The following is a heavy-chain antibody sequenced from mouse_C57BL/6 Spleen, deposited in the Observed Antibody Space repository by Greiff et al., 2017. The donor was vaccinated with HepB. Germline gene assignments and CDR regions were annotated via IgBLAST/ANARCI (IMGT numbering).Heavy chain of an antibody. J-gene: IGHJ1*03. V-gene: IGHV1-76*01. CDR2: IYPGSGNT. CDR3: ARGDGRVNNWYFDV. CDR1: GYTFTDYY. D-gene: IGHD2-10*02. Sequence: QVQLKESGAELVRPGASVKLSCKASGYTFTDYYINWVKQRPGQGLEWIARIYPGSGNTYYNEKFKGKATLTAEKSSSTAYMQLSSLTSEDSAVYFCARGDGRVNNWYFDVWGTGTTVTVSS.